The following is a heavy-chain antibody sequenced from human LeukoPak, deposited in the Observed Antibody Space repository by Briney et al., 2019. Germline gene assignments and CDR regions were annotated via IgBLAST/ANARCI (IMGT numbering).Heavy chain of an antibody. Sequence: QSGGSLRLSCAASGFSFGSYAMNWVRQAPGKGLEWVSHISSSSTTIYYADSVKGRFTISRDNAKNSLYLQMNSLRVEDTAVYYCARGRWDYDSSGYYHPVYWGQGTLVTVSS. CDR3: ARGRWDYDSSGYYHPVY. CDR2: ISSSSTTI. V-gene: IGHV3-48*01. CDR1: GFSFGSYA. D-gene: IGHD3-22*01. J-gene: IGHJ4*02.